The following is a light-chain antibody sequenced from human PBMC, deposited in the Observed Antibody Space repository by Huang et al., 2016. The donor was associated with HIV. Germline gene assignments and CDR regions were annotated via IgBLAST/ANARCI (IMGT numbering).Light chain of an antibody. CDR2: TAS. V-gene: IGKV1-39*01. Sequence: DIQMTQSPSSLSAFVGDRVTITCRASQSSRAYLNWYQEKQGKAPQLLIFTASSLQSGVPSRFSGNGSGTDFTLTISSLQPEDFATYYCQQSHATPWTFGQGTKVEIK. CDR3: QQSHATPWT. CDR1: QSSRAY. J-gene: IGKJ1*01.